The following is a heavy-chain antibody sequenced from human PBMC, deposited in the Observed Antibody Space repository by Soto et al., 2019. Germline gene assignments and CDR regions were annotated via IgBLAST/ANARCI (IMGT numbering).Heavy chain of an antibody. Sequence: LGESLKISCKGSGYSFTSYWIGWVRQMPGKGLEWMGIIYPGDSDTRYSPSFQGQVTISADKSISTAYLQWSSLKASDTAMYYCARHEYSSPADPRGYYYYYGMDVWGQGTTVTVSS. V-gene: IGHV5-51*01. D-gene: IGHD6-6*01. CDR1: GYSFTSYW. CDR2: IYPGDSDT. J-gene: IGHJ6*02. CDR3: ARHEYSSPADPRGYYYYYGMDV.